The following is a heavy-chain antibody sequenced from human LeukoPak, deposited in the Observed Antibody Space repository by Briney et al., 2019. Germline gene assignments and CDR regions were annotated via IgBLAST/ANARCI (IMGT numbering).Heavy chain of an antibody. CDR2: IYPGDSNT. J-gene: IGHJ5*02. D-gene: IGHD5-12*01. CDR1: GSSFTNYW. V-gene: IGHV5-51*01. Sequence: GASLQISCKGSGSSFTNYWIVWVRQMPGRGLEYMGFIYPGDSNTRYSPSFQGQVTISADKSISTAYLQWSSLKASDTAMYYCARHRISDYDSGVSWCDPWGQGTLVTVSS. CDR3: ARHRISDYDSGVSWCDP.